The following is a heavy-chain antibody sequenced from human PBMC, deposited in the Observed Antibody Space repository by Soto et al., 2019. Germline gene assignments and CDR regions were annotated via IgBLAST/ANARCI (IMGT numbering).Heavy chain of an antibody. CDR3: ARTSAAGKYYYGMDV. CDR2: IYPGDSDT. Sequence: ESLKISCKGSGYSFTSYWIGWVRQMPGKGLEWMGVIYPGDSDTRYSPSFQGQVTISADKSISTAYLQWSSLKASDTAMYYCARTSAAGKYYYGMDVWGQGTTVTVSS. CDR1: GYSFTSYW. J-gene: IGHJ6*02. V-gene: IGHV5-51*01. D-gene: IGHD6-13*01.